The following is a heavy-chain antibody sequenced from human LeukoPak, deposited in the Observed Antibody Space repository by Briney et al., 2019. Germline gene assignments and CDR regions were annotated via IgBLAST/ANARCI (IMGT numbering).Heavy chain of an antibody. CDR3: ARGKGAYDFWSGYDD. D-gene: IGHD3-3*01. CDR2: IYYSGST. CDR1: GGSISSHY. Sequence: PSETLSLXCTVSGGSISSHYWSWIRQPPGKGLEWIGYIYYSGSTNYNSSLKSRVTISVDTSKNQFSLKLSSVTTADTAVYYCARGKGAYDFWSGYDDWGQGTLVTVSS. J-gene: IGHJ4*02. V-gene: IGHV4-59*11.